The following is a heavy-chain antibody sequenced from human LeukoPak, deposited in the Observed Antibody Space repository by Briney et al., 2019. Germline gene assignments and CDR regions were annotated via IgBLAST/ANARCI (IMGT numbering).Heavy chain of an antibody. D-gene: IGHD3-22*01. J-gene: IGHJ4*02. CDR3: ARGGYYYDSSGYSHLPDY. CDR2: IYHSGGT. V-gene: IGHV4-30-2*01. CDR1: GGSISSGGYS. Sequence: SETLSLTCAVSGGSISSGGYSWSWIRQPPGKGLEWIGYIYHSGGTYYNPSLKSRLTISVDRSKSQFSLKLTSVTAADTAVYYCARGGYYYDSSGYSHLPDYWGQGTLVTVSA.